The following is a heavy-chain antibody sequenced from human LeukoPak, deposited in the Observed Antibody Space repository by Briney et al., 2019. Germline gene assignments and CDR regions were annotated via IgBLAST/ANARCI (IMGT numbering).Heavy chain of an antibody. Sequence: ASVKVSCKASGGTFSSYAISWVRQAPGQGLEWMGRIIPIFGTANYAQKFQGRVTITADKSTSTACMELSSLRSEDTAVYYCAASRDGYTNSLFDYWGQGTLVTVSS. D-gene: IGHD5-24*01. CDR2: IIPIFGTA. CDR1: GGTFSSYA. J-gene: IGHJ4*02. CDR3: AASRDGYTNSLFDY. V-gene: IGHV1-69*06.